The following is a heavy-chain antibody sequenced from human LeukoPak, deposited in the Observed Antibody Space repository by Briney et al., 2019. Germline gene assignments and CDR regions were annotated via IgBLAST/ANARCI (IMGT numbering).Heavy chain of an antibody. V-gene: IGHV4-4*07. J-gene: IGHJ5*02. CDR2: IFSSGNT. CDR1: GGSINSYY. D-gene: IGHD3-16*01. CDR3: ARSPHRLIGHWFDP. Sequence: SETLSLSCTVSGGSINSYYWSWIRQPAGKGLEWIGRIFSSGNTIYNPSLQSRVTMSVDTSKNQFSLRLNSVTAADTAVYYCARSPHRLIGHWFDPWGQGTLVTVSS.